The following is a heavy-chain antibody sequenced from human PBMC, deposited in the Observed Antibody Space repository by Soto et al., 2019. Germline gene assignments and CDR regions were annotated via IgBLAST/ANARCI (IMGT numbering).Heavy chain of an antibody. Sequence: ASVKVSCKASGYTFTSYDINWVRQATGQGLEWMGWMNPNSGNTGYAQKFQGRVTMTRNTSISTAYMELSSLRSEDTAVYYCARGLGTMVRGVPRVFGYWGQGTLVTVSS. J-gene: IGHJ4*02. CDR2: MNPNSGNT. D-gene: IGHD3-10*01. CDR1: GYTFTSYD. CDR3: ARGLGTMVRGVPRVFGY. V-gene: IGHV1-8*01.